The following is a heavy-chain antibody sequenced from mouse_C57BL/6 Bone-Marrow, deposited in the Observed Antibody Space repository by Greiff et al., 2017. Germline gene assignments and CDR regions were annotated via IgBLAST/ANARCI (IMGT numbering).Heavy chain of an antibody. D-gene: IGHD4-1*01. CDR1: GYTFTSYW. CDR2: IDPSDSYT. J-gene: IGHJ3*01. V-gene: IGHV1-50*01. CDR3: ARGLGRGFAY. Sequence: VQLQQSGAELVKPGASVKLSCKASGYTFTSYWMQWVKQRPGQGLEWIGEIDPSDSYTNYNQKFKGKATLTVDTSSSTAYMQLSSLTSEDSAVYYCARGLGRGFAYWGQGTLVTVSA.